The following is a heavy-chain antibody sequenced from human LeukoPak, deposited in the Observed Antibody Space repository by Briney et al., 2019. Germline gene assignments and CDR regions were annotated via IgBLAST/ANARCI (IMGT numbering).Heavy chain of an antibody. D-gene: IGHD6-13*01. CDR2: INHSGNT. J-gene: IGHJ4*02. CDR1: GEFFGGSY. Sequence: TSETLSLTCTVHGEFFGGSYWNWIRQSPGKGLEWIGEINHSGNTNYNPSLKSRVTISVDTSQKQFSLRLSSVTAADTAVYYCARGLYLTTRGGAAAGFLDYWGQGNLVTVSS. V-gene: IGHV4-34*01. CDR3: ARGLYLTTRGGAAAGFLDY.